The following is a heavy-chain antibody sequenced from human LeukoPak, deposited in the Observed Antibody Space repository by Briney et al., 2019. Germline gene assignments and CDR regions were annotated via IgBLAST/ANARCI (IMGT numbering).Heavy chain of an antibody. Sequence: GESLKISCKGSGYSFTSYWIGWVRQMPGKGLEWMGIIYPGDSDTRYSPSFQRQVTISADKSISTAYLQWSSLKASDTAMYYCARPLEMATIKGGFYYFDYWGQGTLVTVSS. CDR1: GYSFTSYW. V-gene: IGHV5-51*01. D-gene: IGHD5-24*01. CDR2: IYPGDSDT. J-gene: IGHJ4*02. CDR3: ARPLEMATIKGGFYYFDY.